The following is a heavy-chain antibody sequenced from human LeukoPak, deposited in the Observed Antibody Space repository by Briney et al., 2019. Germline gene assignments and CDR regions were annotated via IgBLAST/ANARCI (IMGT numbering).Heavy chain of an antibody. V-gene: IGHV3-23*01. CDR1: GFTFSSYA. CDR3: AKDPSTVTNMDV. D-gene: IGHD4-17*01. Sequence: GGSLRLSCAASGFTFSSYAMSWGRQAPGKGLGWVSAISGSGGSTYYADSVKGRFTISRDNSKNTLYLQTNSLRADDTAVYYCAKDPSTVTNMDVWGKGTTVTVSS. CDR2: ISGSGGST. J-gene: IGHJ6*03.